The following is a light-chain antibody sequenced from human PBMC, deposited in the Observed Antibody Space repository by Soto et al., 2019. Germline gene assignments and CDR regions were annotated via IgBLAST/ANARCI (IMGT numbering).Light chain of an antibody. CDR1: SSDVGGYNY. CDR2: DVS. V-gene: IGLV2-14*01. CDR3: SSYTSSSTR. J-gene: IGLJ1*01. Sequence: QSVLTQPASVSGSPGQSMTISCTGTSSDVGGYNYVSWYQQHPGKAPKLMIYDVSNRPSGVSNRFSGSKSGNTASLTISGLQAEDEADYYCSSYTSSSTRFGTGTKLTVL.